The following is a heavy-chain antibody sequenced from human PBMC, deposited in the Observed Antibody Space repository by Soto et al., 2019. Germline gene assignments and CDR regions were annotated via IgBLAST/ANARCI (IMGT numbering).Heavy chain of an antibody. CDR2: IIPIFGTA. V-gene: IGHV1-69*01. CDR1: GGTFSSYA. D-gene: IGHD2-15*01. Sequence: QVQLVQSGAEVKKPGSSVKVSCKASGGTFSSYAISWVRQAPGQGLEWMGGIIPIFGTANYAQKFQGRVTITADESTSTAYMEQSSLRSEDTGVYYFARGGAGYCSVGSCYLGDYWGQGTLVTVS. CDR3: ARGGAGYCSVGSCYLGDY. J-gene: IGHJ4*02.